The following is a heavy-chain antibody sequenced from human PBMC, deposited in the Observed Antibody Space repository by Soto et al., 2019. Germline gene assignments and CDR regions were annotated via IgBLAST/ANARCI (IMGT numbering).Heavy chain of an antibody. J-gene: IGHJ6*02. V-gene: IGHV3-30-3*01. CDR1: GFTFSSYA. D-gene: IGHD6-13*01. CDR2: ISYDGSNK. Sequence: GGSLRLSCAASGFTFSSYAMHWVRQAPGKGLEWVAVISYDGSNKYYADSVKGRFTISRDNSKNTLYLQMNSLRAEDTAVYYCARERIAAAMFDLYYYYYGMDVWGQGTTVTVS. CDR3: ARERIAAAMFDLYYYYYGMDV.